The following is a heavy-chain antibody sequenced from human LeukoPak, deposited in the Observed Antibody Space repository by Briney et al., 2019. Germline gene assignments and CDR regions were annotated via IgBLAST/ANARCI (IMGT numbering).Heavy chain of an antibody. V-gene: IGHV4-39*01. CDR3: ARSSGYCSSTSCPFDY. CDR1: GGSIINYY. Sequence: SETLSLTCTVSGGSIINYYWGWIRQPPGKGLEWIGSIYYSGSTYYNPSLKSRVTISVDTSKNQFSLKLSSVTAADTAVYYCARSSGYCSSTSCPFDYWGQGTLVTISS. CDR2: IYYSGST. J-gene: IGHJ4*02. D-gene: IGHD2-2*01.